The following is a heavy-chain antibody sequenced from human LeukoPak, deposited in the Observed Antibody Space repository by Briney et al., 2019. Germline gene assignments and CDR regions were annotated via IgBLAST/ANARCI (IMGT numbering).Heavy chain of an antibody. J-gene: IGHJ6*03. CDR2: IKGDGTEK. Sequence: GGSLRLSCAASGFTFNTYWMSWVRQAPGRGLEWVANIKGDGTEKYYVDSVKGRFTISRDNAKNSLFLHMNNVRAEDTAVYYCAREGIAAAGTVSEFYYYYYMDVWGKGTTVTVSS. CDR1: GFTFNTYW. V-gene: IGHV3-7*01. CDR3: AREGIAAAGTVSEFYYYYYMDV. D-gene: IGHD6-13*01.